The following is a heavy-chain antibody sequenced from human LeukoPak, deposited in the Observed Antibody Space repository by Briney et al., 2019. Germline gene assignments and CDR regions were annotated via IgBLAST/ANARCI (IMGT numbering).Heavy chain of an antibody. J-gene: IGHJ3*02. CDR2: INPSGGAP. CDR1: GYTFTSYF. D-gene: IGHD4-17*01. Sequence: GASVKVSCKASGYTFTSYFIHWVRQAPGQGLEWMGIINPSGGAPRNVQKFHGRVTMTRDTSTSTIYMELSSLRSEDTAVYYCARVRDYGDYNDAFDIWGQGTMVSVSS. CDR3: ARVRDYGDYNDAFDI. V-gene: IGHV1-46*01.